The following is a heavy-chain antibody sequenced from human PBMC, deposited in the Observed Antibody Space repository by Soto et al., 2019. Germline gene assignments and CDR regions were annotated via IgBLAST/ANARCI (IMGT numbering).Heavy chain of an antibody. Sequence: GGSLRLSCVASGFIVSNNYMSWVRQAPGKGLEWVSVIYSGGNTFYADSVKGRFTVSRDTSKNTLYLQMNSLRAEDMAVYYCLTSYSSDWFNYAYWAQG. J-gene: IGHJ1*01. CDR2: IYSGGNT. CDR3: LTSYSSDWFNYAY. CDR1: GFIVSNNY. D-gene: IGHD6-13*01. V-gene: IGHV3-53*01.